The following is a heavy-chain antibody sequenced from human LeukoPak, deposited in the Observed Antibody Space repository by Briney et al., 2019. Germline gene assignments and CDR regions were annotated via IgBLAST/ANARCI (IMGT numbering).Heavy chain of an antibody. CDR1: GFTFSSYG. V-gene: IGHV3-33*01. J-gene: IGHJ4*02. Sequence: GRSLRVSCAASGFTFSSYGMHWVRQAPGKGLEWVAVIWYDGSNKYYADSVKGRFTISRDNSKNTLYLQMNSLRAEDMAVYYCARDSSESLVDYWGQGTLVTVSS. CDR2: IWYDGSNK. D-gene: IGHD1-26*01. CDR3: ARDSSESLVDY.